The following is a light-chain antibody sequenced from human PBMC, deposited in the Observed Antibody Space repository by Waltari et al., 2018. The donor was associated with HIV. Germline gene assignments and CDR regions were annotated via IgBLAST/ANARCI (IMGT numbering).Light chain of an antibody. CDR1: QTVNNNF. CDR2: GAS. CDR3: QYFTSTPTYT. V-gene: IGKV3-20*01. Sequence: CRANQTVNNNFLTWYQQKPGQAPRLLIYGASNRATDIPDRFSGFGSGTDFTLFISTLDPEDSALYFCQYFTSTPTYTFGQGTKLEIK. J-gene: IGKJ2*01.